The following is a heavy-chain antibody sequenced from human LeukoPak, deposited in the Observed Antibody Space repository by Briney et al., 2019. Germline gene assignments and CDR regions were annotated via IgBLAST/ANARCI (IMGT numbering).Heavy chain of an antibody. J-gene: IGHJ6*03. CDR2: IYYSGST. V-gene: IGHV4-59*08. Sequence: PSETLSLTCTVSGGSISSYYWSWIRQPPGKGLEWIGYIYYSGSTNYNPSLKSRVTISVDTSKNQFSLKLSSVTAADTAVHYCARGLRFLETYYMDVWGKETTVTVSS. D-gene: IGHD3-3*01. CDR3: ARGLRFLETYYMDV. CDR1: GGSISSYY.